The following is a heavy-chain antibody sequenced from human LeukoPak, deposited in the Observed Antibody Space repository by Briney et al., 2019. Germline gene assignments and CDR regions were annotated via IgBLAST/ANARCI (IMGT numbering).Heavy chain of an antibody. CDR3: ARGSGSGKSGWYGGTYYYYMDV. J-gene: IGHJ6*03. CDR1: GYTFTSYD. CDR2: MNPNSGNT. D-gene: IGHD6-19*01. Sequence: GASVKASCKASGYTFTSYDINWVRQATGQGLEWMGWMNPNSGNTGYAQKFQGRVTMTRNTSISTAYMELSSLRSEDTAVYYCARGSGSGKSGWYGGTYYYYMDVWGKGTTVTISS. V-gene: IGHV1-8*01.